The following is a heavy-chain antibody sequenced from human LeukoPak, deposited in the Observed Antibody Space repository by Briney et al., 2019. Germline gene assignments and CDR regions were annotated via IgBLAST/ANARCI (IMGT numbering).Heavy chain of an antibody. CDR2: IYYSGST. CDR3: ARRGGAGRSFDY. V-gene: IGHV4-61*08. CDR1: GASVSSVGYY. D-gene: IGHD2-21*01. Sequence: SETLSLTCTVSGASVSSVGYYWSWIRQPPGKGLEWNGYIYYSGSTNYNPSLKSRVTISVDTSKNQFSLKVNSVTAADTAIYYCARRGGAGRSFDYWGQGTLVTVSS. J-gene: IGHJ4*02.